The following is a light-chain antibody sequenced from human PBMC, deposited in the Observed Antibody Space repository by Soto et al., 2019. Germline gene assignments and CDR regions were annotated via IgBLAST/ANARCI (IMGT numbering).Light chain of an antibody. CDR3: HHYTNWPIT. Sequence: EIVMTQSPATLYVSPGERATLSCRASQSVSSHLAWYRQKPGQAPRLLIYEASTRATGVPATFSGSGYGTEFTLTISSLQSEDFAVYYCHHYTNWPITFGQGTRLEIK. V-gene: IGKV3-15*01. J-gene: IGKJ5*01. CDR1: QSVSSH. CDR2: EAS.